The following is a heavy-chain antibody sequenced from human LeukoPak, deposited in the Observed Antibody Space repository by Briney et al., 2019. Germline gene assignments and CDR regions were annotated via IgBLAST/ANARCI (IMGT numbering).Heavy chain of an antibody. V-gene: IGHV3-7*03. J-gene: IGHJ4*02. CDR1: GFTFSSYW. CDR3: ARVSGPRLVGATHFDY. Sequence: GGSLRLSCAASGFTFSSYWMSWVRQAPGKGLEWVANIKQDGSEKYYVDSVKGRFTISRDNAKNSLYLQMNSLRAEDTALYYCARVSGPRLVGATHFDYWGQGTLVAVSS. D-gene: IGHD1-26*01. CDR2: IKQDGSEK.